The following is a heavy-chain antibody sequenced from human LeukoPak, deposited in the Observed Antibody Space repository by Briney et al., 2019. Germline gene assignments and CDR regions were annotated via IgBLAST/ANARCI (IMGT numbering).Heavy chain of an antibody. D-gene: IGHD6-13*01. V-gene: IGHV1-46*01. Sequence: ASVKVSCKASGYTFTTYFIHWVRQAPGQGLEWMGVINPSGGSTIYAQKFHGRVTMTRDTSTSTVYMELSSLRSEDTAVYYCARDLEYSSSWDYWGQGTLVTVSS. CDR1: GYTFTTYF. CDR3: ARDLEYSSSWDY. J-gene: IGHJ4*02. CDR2: INPSGGST.